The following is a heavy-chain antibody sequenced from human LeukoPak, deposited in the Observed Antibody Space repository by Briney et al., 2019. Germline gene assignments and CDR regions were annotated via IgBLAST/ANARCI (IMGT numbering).Heavy chain of an antibody. D-gene: IGHD5-18*01. V-gene: IGHV4-59*01. Sequence: SETLSLTCTVSGGSISSYYWSWIRQPPGKGLEWIGYIYYSGSTNYNPSLKSRVTISVDTSKNQFSLKLSSVTAADTAVYYCARTRGYSYGTEIFDYWGQGTLVTVPS. CDR1: GGSISSYY. CDR3: ARTRGYSYGTEIFDY. CDR2: IYYSGST. J-gene: IGHJ4*02.